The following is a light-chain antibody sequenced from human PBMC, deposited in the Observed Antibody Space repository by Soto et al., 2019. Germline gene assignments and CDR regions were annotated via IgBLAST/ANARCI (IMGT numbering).Light chain of an antibody. J-gene: IGKJ5*01. V-gene: IGKV1-27*01. Sequence: DIQMTQSPSSLSASVGGRVTITCRASQGISNFLAWYQQKPGKVPKLLISAASTLQSGVPSRFSGSGSGTDFTLTITSLQPEDVATYDCQKYSSVLTFGQGTRLEI. CDR1: QGISNF. CDR3: QKYSSVLT. CDR2: AAS.